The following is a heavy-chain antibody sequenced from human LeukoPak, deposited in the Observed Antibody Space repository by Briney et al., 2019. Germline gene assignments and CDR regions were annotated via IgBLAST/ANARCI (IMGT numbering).Heavy chain of an antibody. V-gene: IGHV3-11*01. CDR3: ARDIVATTTGYYYYGMDV. CDR1: GFTFSDYY. Sequence: GGSLRLSCAASGFTFSDYYMSWIRQAPGKGLEWVSYISSSGSTIYYADSVKGRFTISRDSAKNSLYLQMNSLRAEDTAVYYCARDIVATTTGYYYYGMDVWGQGTTVTVSS. CDR2: ISSSGSTI. D-gene: IGHD5-12*01. J-gene: IGHJ6*02.